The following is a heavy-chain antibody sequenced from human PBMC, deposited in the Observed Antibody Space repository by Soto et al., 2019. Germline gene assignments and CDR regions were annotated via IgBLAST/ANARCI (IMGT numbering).Heavy chain of an antibody. CDR1: GYDFTNYW. D-gene: IGHD3-3*01. V-gene: IGHV5-10-1*01. CDR3: ARRREWKRYGMDV. J-gene: IGHJ6*04. CDR2: IDPSDSYI. Sequence: GESLKISCKGYGYDFTNYWISWVRQLPGKGLEWMGRIDPSDSYISYSPSFEGHVTISVDKYINTAYLQWSDLKASDSGKYFYARRREWKRYGMDVWGKGTTVTVSS.